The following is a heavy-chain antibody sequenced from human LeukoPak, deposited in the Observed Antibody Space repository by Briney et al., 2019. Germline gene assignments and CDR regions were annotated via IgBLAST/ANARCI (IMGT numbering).Heavy chain of an antibody. J-gene: IGHJ5*02. V-gene: IGHV4-39*07. CDR1: GGSISSSSDY. CDR2: INHSGST. CDR3: ARGKVITMVRGVIRRWFDP. Sequence: SETLSLTCTVSGGSISSSSDYWSWIRQPPGKGLEWIGEINHSGSTNYNPSLKSRVTISVDTSKNQFSLKLSSVTAADTAVYYCARGKVITMVRGVIRRWFDPWGQGTLVTVSS. D-gene: IGHD3-10*01.